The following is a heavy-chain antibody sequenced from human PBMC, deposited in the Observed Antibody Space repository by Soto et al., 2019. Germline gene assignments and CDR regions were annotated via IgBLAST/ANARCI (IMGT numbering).Heavy chain of an antibody. CDR2: LSWNSNSI. CDR3: AKSAAAGTAGYFDY. D-gene: IGHD6-13*01. J-gene: IGHJ4*02. CDR1: GFTFDDYA. Sequence: EVQLVESGGGLVQPGRSLRLSCAASGFTFDDYAMHWVRQAPGKGLEWVSGLSWNSNSIDYADSVKGRFTISRDNAKNSLYLQMNNLRAEDTALYYCAKSAAAGTAGYFDYWGQGDLVTVSS. V-gene: IGHV3-9*01.